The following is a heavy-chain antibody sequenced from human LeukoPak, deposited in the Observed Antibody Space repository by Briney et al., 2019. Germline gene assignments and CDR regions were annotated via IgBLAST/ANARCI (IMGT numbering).Heavy chain of an antibody. Sequence: SETLSLTCTVSGGSISSYYWSWIRQPPGKGLEWIGYIYYSGSTNYNPSLKSRVTISVDTSKNQFSLKLSSVTAADTAVYYCARRSSGYWFQDAFDIWGQGTMVTVSS. CDR1: GGSISSYY. J-gene: IGHJ3*02. CDR2: IYYSGST. V-gene: IGHV4-59*08. D-gene: IGHD3-22*01. CDR3: ARRSSGYWFQDAFDI.